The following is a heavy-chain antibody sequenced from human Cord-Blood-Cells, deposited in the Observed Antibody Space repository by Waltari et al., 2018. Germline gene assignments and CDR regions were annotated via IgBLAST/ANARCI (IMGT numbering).Heavy chain of an antibody. V-gene: IGHV3-23*01. D-gene: IGHD3-10*01. Sequence: EVQLLESGGGLVQPGGSLRRSCAASGFTFRSYAMGWVRQAPGKGLEWVSAISGSGGSTYYADSVQGRFTISRDNSKNTLYLQMNSLRAEDTAVYYCAKELNRGDAFDIWGQGTMVTVSS. CDR2: ISGSGGST. CDR3: AKELNRGDAFDI. CDR1: GFTFRSYA. J-gene: IGHJ3*02.